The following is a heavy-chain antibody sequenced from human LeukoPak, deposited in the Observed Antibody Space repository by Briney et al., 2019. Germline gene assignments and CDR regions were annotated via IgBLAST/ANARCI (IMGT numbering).Heavy chain of an antibody. CDR3: ARGDLTIFGVDRPSYYYYMDV. V-gene: IGHV4-61*02. CDR2: IYTSGST. J-gene: IGHJ6*03. CDR1: GGSISSGSYY. Sequence: PSQTLSLTCTVSGGSISSGSYYWSWIRQPAGKGLEWIGRIYTSGSTNYNPSLKSRVTISVDTSKNQFSLKLSSMTAADTAVYYCARGDLTIFGVDRPSYYYYMDVWGKGTTVTVSS. D-gene: IGHD3-3*01.